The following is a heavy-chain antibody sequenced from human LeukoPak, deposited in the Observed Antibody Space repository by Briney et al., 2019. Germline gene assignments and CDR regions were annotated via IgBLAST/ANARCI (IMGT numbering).Heavy chain of an antibody. Sequence: SVKVSCKASGGTLSSYAITWVRQAPGQGLEWMGGIIPIFNTAEYAQKFQGRVTITADESTSTAYMELSSLRSEDTAVYYCAREGFFGSGSYPPTGQDAFDIWGQGTMVTVSS. D-gene: IGHD3-10*01. CDR3: AREGFFGSGSYPPTGQDAFDI. J-gene: IGHJ3*02. CDR2: IIPIFNTA. V-gene: IGHV1-69*13. CDR1: GGTLSSYA.